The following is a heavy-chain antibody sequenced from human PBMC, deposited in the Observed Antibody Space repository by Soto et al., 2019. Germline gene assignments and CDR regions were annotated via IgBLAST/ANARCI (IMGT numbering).Heavy chain of an antibody. D-gene: IGHD3-22*01. J-gene: IGHJ6*02. V-gene: IGHV3-7*01. CDR1: GFTFSTYW. Sequence: RWSLRLSCAASGFTFSTYWMSWLRQAPGKGLEWVANIKEDGSEKYYVDSVEGRFTISRDNAKNSLYLQMTSLRAEDTALYYCARGWGYFDSSGFPYLYAMDVWGQGTTVTVSS. CDR3: ARGWGYFDSSGFPYLYAMDV. CDR2: IKEDGSEK.